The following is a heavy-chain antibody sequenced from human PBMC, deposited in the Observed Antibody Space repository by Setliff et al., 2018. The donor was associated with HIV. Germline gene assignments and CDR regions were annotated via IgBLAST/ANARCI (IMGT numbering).Heavy chain of an antibody. Sequence: GGSLRLSCAASGFTVSSNYMSWVRQAPGKGLEWVSVIYSGGSTYYADSVKGRFTISRDKSKNTLYLQMNSLRAEDTAVYYCARDPWGYSYGYYYYYYMDVWGKGTTVTASS. CDR2: IYSGGST. D-gene: IGHD5-18*01. J-gene: IGHJ6*03. CDR1: GFTVSSNY. CDR3: ARDPWGYSYGYYYYYYMDV. V-gene: IGHV3-66*02.